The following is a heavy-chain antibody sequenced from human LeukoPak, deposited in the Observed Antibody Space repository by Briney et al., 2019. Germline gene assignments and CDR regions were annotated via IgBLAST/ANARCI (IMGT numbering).Heavy chain of an antibody. CDR3: ASPPPPKCSSTSCWSYYMDV. Sequence: PGGSLRLSCAASGFTFSSYWMSWVRQAPGKGLEWVANIKQDGSEKYYVDSVKGRFTISRDNAKNSLYLQMNSLRAEDTAVYYCASPPPPKCSSTSCWSYYMDVWGKGTTVTVSS. D-gene: IGHD2-2*01. CDR1: GFTFSSYW. V-gene: IGHV3-7*01. CDR2: IKQDGSEK. J-gene: IGHJ6*03.